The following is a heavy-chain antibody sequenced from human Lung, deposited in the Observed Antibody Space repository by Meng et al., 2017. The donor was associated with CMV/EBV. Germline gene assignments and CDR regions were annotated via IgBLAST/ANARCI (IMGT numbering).Heavy chain of an antibody. V-gene: IGHV3-7*01. J-gene: IGHJ6*04. Sequence: GESLKISCAASGFTFSSYWMSWVRQAPGKGLEWVANIKQDGSEKYYVDSVKGRFTISRDNAKNSLYLQMNSLRAEDTAVYYCARDSKISSGSSSYYYYYGMDVWSKGTXVTVSS. D-gene: IGHD6-6*01. CDR1: GFTFSSYW. CDR2: IKQDGSEK. CDR3: ARDSKISSGSSSYYYYYGMDV.